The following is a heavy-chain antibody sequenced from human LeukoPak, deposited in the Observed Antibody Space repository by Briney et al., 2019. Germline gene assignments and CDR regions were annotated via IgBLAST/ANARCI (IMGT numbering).Heavy chain of an antibody. CDR1: GGSISSYY. V-gene: IGHV4-4*07. Sequence: SETLSLTCTVSGGSISSYYWSWIRQPAGKGLEWIGRIYTRGSTNYNPSLKSRVTMSVDTSKNQFSLKLSSVTAADTAVYYCARDGGTVTDYYYYYYGMDVWGQGTTVTVSS. CDR2: IYTRGST. D-gene: IGHD4-17*01. CDR3: ARDGGTVTDYYYYYYGMDV. J-gene: IGHJ6*02.